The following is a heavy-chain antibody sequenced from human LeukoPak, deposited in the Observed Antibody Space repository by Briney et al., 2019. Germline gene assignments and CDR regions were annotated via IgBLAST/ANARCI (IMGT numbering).Heavy chain of an antibody. CDR2: IKKTGGET. J-gene: IGHJ4*02. V-gene: IGHV3-7*01. D-gene: IGHD3-10*01. CDR1: GFTFSHFW. Sequence: GGSLRLSCAASGFTFSHFWMSWVRQAPGKGLEWVAYIKKTGGETYYVDSVKGRFTISRDNAKNSLSLQMNNLRVEDTAVYYCARAGSHWHYVYWGQGTVVTVSS. CDR3: ARAGSHWHYVY.